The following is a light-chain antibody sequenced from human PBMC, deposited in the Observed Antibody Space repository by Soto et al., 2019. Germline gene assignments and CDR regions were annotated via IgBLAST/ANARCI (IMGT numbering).Light chain of an antibody. Sequence: QSALTQPASVSGSPGQSITISCTGTSSDVGGYSYVSWYQQHPGKAPKLMIFDVSNRPSGVSNRFSGSKSGNTASLTISGLQAGDEADYYCSSYTSSSTLGVFGGGTKLTVL. CDR1: SSDVGGYSY. J-gene: IGLJ2*01. CDR2: DVS. CDR3: SSYTSSSTLGV. V-gene: IGLV2-14*03.